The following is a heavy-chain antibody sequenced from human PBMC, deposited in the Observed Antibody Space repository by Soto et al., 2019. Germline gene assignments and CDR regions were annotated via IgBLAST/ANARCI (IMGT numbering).Heavy chain of an antibody. Sequence: EVHLVESGGGLVQPGGSLRLSCAASGFTFNIYWMSWVRQAPGKGLEWVANINEAGTEKYYGDSVKGRFTISRDSAKNSLYLQMNSLRAEDTAIYYCARDGFAWYASDHWGQGTLVTVSS. J-gene: IGHJ4*02. CDR2: INEAGTEK. CDR3: ARDGFAWYASDH. CDR1: GFTFNIYW. D-gene: IGHD3-9*01. V-gene: IGHV3-7*04.